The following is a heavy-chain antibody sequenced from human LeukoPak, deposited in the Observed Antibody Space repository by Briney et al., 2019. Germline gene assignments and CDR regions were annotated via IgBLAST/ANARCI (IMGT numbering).Heavy chain of an antibody. Sequence: GGSLRLSCAASGFTFSSYSMNWVRQAPGKGLEWVSYISSSSSTIYYADSVKGRFTISRDNAKNSLYLQMNSLRDDDTAVYYCARVHCSGRSCFQRYDGFHIWGQGTVVTVSS. J-gene: IGHJ3*02. CDR2: ISSSSSTI. CDR1: GFTFSSYS. CDR3: ARVHCSGRSCFQRYDGFHI. V-gene: IGHV3-48*02. D-gene: IGHD2-15*01.